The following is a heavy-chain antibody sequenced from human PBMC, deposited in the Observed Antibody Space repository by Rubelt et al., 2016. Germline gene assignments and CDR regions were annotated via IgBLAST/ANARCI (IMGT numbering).Heavy chain of an antibody. D-gene: IGHD4-17*01. Sequence: QLQLQESGPGLVKPSETLSLTCTVSGGSISSSSYYWSWIRQPPGKGLEWIGYVYYRGSTNCNPSLKSRVTISVDTSKNHFSLKVGSVTAADTAVYYCASCTVTNRYWYFDLWGRGTLVTVSS. CDR1: GGSISSSSYY. CDR2: VYYRGST. J-gene: IGHJ2*01. V-gene: IGHV4-61*05. CDR3: ASCTVTNRYWYFDL.